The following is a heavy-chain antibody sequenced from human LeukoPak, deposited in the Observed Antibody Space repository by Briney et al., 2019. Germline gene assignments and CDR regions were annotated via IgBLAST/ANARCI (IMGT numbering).Heavy chain of an antibody. D-gene: IGHD3-10*01. CDR3: AGGARESYYNWFDP. J-gene: IGHJ5*02. V-gene: IGHV4-34*01. CDR1: GGPFSWYL. CDR2: IKHSGSA. Sequence: AETLSLTCGVYGGPFSWYLWNWIRPPPGKGLEGLGWIKHSGSANYHPSLKSRVTISVDTAKNQVSLSLSSVTAADTAVYYCAGGARESYYNWFDPWGQGTLVTVSS.